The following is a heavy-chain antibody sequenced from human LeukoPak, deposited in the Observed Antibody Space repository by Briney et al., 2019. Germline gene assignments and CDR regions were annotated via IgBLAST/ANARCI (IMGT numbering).Heavy chain of an antibody. CDR3: ARNVNGFDY. V-gene: IGHV4-34*01. Sequence: SETLSLTCTVSGGSISSYYWSWIRQPPGKGLEWIGEINHSGSTNYNPSLKSRVTISVDTSKNQFSLKLSSVTAADTAVYYCARNVNGFDYWGQGTLVTVSS. CDR2: INHSGST. D-gene: IGHD1-1*01. J-gene: IGHJ4*02. CDR1: GGSISSYY.